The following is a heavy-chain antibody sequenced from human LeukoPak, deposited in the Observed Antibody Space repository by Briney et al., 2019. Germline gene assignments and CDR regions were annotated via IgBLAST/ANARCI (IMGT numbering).Heavy chain of an antibody. CDR3: AKDGGSSWYQGYYYYGMDV. Sequence: GGSLRLSCAASGFTFDDYAMHWVRQAPGKGLEWVSLISGDGGSTYYADSVKGRFTISRDNSKNSLYLQMNSLRTEDTALYYCAKDGGSSWYQGYYYYGMDVWGQGTTVTVSS. CDR1: GFTFDDYA. CDR2: ISGDGGST. D-gene: IGHD6-13*01. V-gene: IGHV3-43*02. J-gene: IGHJ6*02.